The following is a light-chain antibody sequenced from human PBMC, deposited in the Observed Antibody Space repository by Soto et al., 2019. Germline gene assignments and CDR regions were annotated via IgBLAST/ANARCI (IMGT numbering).Light chain of an antibody. J-gene: IGKJ1*01. V-gene: IGKV3-11*01. CDR2: DAS. CDR1: QSVSSY. Sequence: EIVLTQSPATLSLSPGERATLSCRASQSVSSYLAWYQQKPGQAPRLLIYDASNRATGIPARFSGSGSGTDFSLTISSLEPEDVAVYYCQQRSNWSWTFGRGTKVEIK. CDR3: QQRSNWSWT.